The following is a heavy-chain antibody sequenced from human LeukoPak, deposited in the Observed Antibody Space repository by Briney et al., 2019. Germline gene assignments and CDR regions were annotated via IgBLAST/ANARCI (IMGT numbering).Heavy chain of an antibody. J-gene: IGHJ4*02. CDR3: AKRGVVIRVILVGFHKEAYYFDS. D-gene: IGHD3-22*01. Sequence: PGGSLRLSCAVSGLTLSNYGMSWVRQATGKGLEWVAGISGSGGTTNYADSVKGRFTISRENPKNTLYLQMNSLRAEDTAVYFCAKRGVVIRVILVGFHKEAYYFDSWGQGALVTVSS. V-gene: IGHV3-23*01. CDR1: GLTLSNYG. CDR2: ISGSGGTT.